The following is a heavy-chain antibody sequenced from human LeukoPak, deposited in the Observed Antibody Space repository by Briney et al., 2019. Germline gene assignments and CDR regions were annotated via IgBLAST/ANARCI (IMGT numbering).Heavy chain of an antibody. J-gene: IGHJ4*02. CDR3: ARQGPGYCGSTRCYGIGH. Sequence: GASVKVSCKASGYTFTSYAMNWVRQAPGQGLEWMGWINTNTGNPTYAQGFTGRFVFSLDTSVSTTYLQISSLEAEDTAVYYCARQGPGYCGSTRCYGIGHWGQGTLVTVSS. V-gene: IGHV7-4-1*02. CDR1: GYTFTSYA. D-gene: IGHD2-2*01. CDR2: INTNTGNP.